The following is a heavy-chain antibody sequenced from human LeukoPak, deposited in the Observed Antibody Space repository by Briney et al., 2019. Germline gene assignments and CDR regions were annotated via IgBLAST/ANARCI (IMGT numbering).Heavy chain of an antibody. CDR1: GFTFSSYA. CDR3: AKSDWITPRQIDY. V-gene: IGHV3-23*01. J-gene: IGHJ4*02. D-gene: IGHD2-21*02. CDR2: ISGNGGST. Sequence: GGSLRLSCAASGFTFSSYAMRWVRQAPGKGLEWVSGISGNGGSTSYGDSVKGRFTISRDNSKNSLFLQMNSLRAEDTAVYYCAKSDWITPRQIDYWGQGTLVTVSS.